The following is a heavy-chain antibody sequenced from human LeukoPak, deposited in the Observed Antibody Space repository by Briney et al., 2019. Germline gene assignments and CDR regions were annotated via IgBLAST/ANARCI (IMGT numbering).Heavy chain of an antibody. J-gene: IGHJ6*03. D-gene: IGHD3-10*01. CDR2: ISSSGDP. CDR3: ARAGTWDNMDV. CDR1: GFIFSPYG. Sequence: GGSLRLSCAASGFIFSPYGMTWVRQAPGKGLEWVSTISSSGDPFYTDSVKGRFTISRDNAKNSLYLQMNSLRAEDTAVYYCARAGTWDNMDVWGKGTTATVSS. V-gene: IGHV3-21*01.